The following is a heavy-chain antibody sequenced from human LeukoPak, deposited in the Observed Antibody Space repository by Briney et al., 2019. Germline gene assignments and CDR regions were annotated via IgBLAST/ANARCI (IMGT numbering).Heavy chain of an antibody. D-gene: IGHD3-22*01. Sequence: GGSLRLSRAASGFTFSSYWMSWVRQAPGKGLEWVANIKQDGSEKYYVDSVKGRFTISRDNAKNSLYLQMNSLRAEDTAVYYCARSWSSGYWFPATASFDYWGQGTLVTVSS. V-gene: IGHV3-7*01. CDR1: GFTFSSYW. CDR2: IKQDGSEK. CDR3: ARSWSSGYWFPATASFDY. J-gene: IGHJ4*02.